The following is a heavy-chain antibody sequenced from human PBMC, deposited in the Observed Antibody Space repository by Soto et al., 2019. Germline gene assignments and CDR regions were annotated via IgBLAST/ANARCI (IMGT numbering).Heavy chain of an antibody. D-gene: IGHD3-22*01. CDR3: ARDHDNSGKIHYEYGMDV. CDR1: GFNFRDYY. J-gene: IGHJ6*02. V-gene: IGHV3-11*01. Sequence: QVQLEESGGGLVKPGGSLRLSCAASGFNFRDYYFNWIRRAPGKGLEWVSYISGSGSIIYYADSVKGRFTISRDNAKNSVYLKMNSLSDEDTAVYYCARDHDNSGKIHYEYGMDVWGQGTTVTVS. CDR2: ISGSGSII.